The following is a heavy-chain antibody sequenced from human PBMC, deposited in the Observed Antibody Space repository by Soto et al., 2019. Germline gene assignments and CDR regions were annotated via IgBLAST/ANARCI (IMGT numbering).Heavy chain of an antibody. CDR3: ARAVHTMIQGVRFRVDQ. Sequence: QVQLVQSRAEMKKPGASVKVSCEASGYTFTAYYIHWVRQAPGQGLEWMGWINPKGGGTKYAQKFEGRVTMTRDTSINTVYMELTRLTSDDTAVYYCARAVHTMIQGVRFRVDQWGQGTLVTVSS. J-gene: IGHJ4*02. V-gene: IGHV1-2*02. D-gene: IGHD3-10*01. CDR1: GYTFTAYY. CDR2: INPKGGGT.